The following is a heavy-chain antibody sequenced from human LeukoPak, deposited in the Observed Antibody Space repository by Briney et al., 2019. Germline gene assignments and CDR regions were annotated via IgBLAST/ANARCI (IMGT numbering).Heavy chain of an antibody. V-gene: IGHV4-59*01. CDR1: GGSISNYY. CDR3: ARLYRVGTTSGDAFDI. Sequence: PSETLSLTCTVSGGSISNYYWSWIRQPPGKGLEWIGYIYYSGSTKYNPSLKSRVTISVDTSKNQFSLKVNSVTAADTAVYYCARLYRVGTTSGDAFDIWGQGTMVTVSS. CDR2: IYYSGST. D-gene: IGHD1-26*01. J-gene: IGHJ3*02.